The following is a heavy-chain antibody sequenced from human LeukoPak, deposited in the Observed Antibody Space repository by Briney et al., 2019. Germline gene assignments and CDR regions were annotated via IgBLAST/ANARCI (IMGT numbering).Heavy chain of an antibody. Sequence: PGGSLRPSCAASGFTFSSYSMNWVRQAPGKGLEWVSSISSSSSYIYYADSVKGRFTISRDNAKNSLYLQMNSLRAEDTAVYYCARFYGSGSRIPSWFDPWGQGTLVTVSS. CDR1: GFTFSSYS. V-gene: IGHV3-21*01. D-gene: IGHD3-10*01. J-gene: IGHJ5*02. CDR3: ARFYGSGSRIPSWFDP. CDR2: ISSSSSYI.